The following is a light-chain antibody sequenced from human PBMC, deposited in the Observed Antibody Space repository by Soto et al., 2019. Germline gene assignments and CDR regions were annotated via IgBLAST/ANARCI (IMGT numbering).Light chain of an antibody. V-gene: IGLV4-69*01. J-gene: IGLJ3*02. Sequence: QSVLTQSPSASASLGASVKLTCTVSSGYNSYAIAWHQQQPEKGPRYLMKVNSDGSHTKGDGIPERFSGSSSGAERHLTISSLQSEDEADYYCQSWGSGPWVFGGGTQLTVL. CDR2: VNSDGSH. CDR1: SGYNSYA. CDR3: QSWGSGPWV.